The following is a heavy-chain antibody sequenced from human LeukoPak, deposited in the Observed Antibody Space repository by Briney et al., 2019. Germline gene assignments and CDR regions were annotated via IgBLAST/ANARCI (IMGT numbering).Heavy chain of an antibody. D-gene: IGHD5-18*01. CDR2: IYYSGST. CDR1: GGSISSYY. J-gene: IGHJ4*02. V-gene: IGHV4-59*01. Sequence: SETLSLTCTVSGGSISSYYWSWIRQPAGKGLEWIGYIYYSGSTNYNPSLKSRVTISVDTSKSQFSLKLSSVTAADTAVYYCARGGAAMANDYWGQGTLVTVSS. CDR3: ARGGAAMANDY.